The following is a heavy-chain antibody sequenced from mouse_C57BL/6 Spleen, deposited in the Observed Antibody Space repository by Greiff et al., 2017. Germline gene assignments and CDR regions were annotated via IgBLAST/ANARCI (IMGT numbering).Heavy chain of an antibody. Sequence: DVQLQESGPELVKPGASVKMSCKASGYTFTDYNMHWVKQSHGKSLEWIGYINPNNGGTSYNQKFKGKATLTVNKSSSTAYMELRSLTSEDSAVYYCASSGYCGSSYGFDVWGTGTTVIVSS. CDR1: GYTFTDYN. V-gene: IGHV1-22*01. D-gene: IGHD1-1*01. CDR3: ASSGYCGSSYGFDV. J-gene: IGHJ1*03. CDR2: INPNNGGT.